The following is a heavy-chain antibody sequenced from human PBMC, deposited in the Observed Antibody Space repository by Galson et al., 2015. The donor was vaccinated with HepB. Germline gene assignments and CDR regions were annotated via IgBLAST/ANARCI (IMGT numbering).Heavy chain of an antibody. CDR1: GFTFSSYW. V-gene: IGHV3-7*03. CDR3: ARRISLVRGIITKPDYYYGMDV. D-gene: IGHD3-10*01. J-gene: IGHJ6*02. Sequence: LRLSCAASGFTFSSYWMNWVRQAPGKGLEWVAHIDQDGSSKYYVDSVKGRFTISRDNAKDSVYLQLDSLRAEDTAVYYCARRISLVRGIITKPDYYYGMDVWGQGTTVTVAS. CDR2: IDQDGSSK.